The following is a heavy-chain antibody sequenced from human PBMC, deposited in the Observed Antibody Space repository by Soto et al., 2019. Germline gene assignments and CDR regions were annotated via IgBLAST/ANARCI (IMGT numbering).Heavy chain of an antibody. D-gene: IGHD3-22*01. Sequence: GGSLRLSCASSGFTFSSYAISWVRQAPGKGLEWVSVISDSDGSTYYVDSVKGRFTISRDNSKSMLYLQMNRLRGDDTAIYYCAKAISDYYAPTEYWGQGTQVTVSS. CDR2: ISDSDGST. J-gene: IGHJ4*02. V-gene: IGHV3-23*01. CDR1: GFTFSSYA. CDR3: AKAISDYYAPTEY.